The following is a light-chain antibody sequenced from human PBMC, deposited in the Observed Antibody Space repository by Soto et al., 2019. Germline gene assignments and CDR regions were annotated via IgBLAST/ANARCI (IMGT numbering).Light chain of an antibody. V-gene: IGKV1-39*01. CDR2: AAS. J-gene: IGKJ1*01. CDR3: QEYNSYSGT. CDR1: QSISSY. Sequence: DIQMTQSPSSLSASVGDRVTITCRASQSISSYLNWYQQKPGKAPKLLIYAASRLESGVPSRFGGSGSGTEFTLSISSLQPDDFAIYYCQEYNSYSGTFGPGTKVDI.